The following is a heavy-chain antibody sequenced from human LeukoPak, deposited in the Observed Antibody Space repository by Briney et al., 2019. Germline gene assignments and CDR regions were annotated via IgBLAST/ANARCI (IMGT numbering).Heavy chain of an antibody. CDR2: ISGSGSST. D-gene: IGHD5-12*01. CDR1: GFTFTSYG. J-gene: IGHJ4*02. Sequence: PGGSLRLSCAASGFTFTSYGMTWVRQAPGKGLEWVSSISGSGSSTFYADSVKGRFTISRDNSKNTLYLQMNSLRAEDTAVYYCAGRNSGYVGYWGQGTLVTVSS. CDR3: AGRNSGYVGY. V-gene: IGHV3-23*01.